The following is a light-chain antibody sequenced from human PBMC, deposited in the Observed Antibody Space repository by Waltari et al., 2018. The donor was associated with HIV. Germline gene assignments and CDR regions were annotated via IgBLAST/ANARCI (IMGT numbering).Light chain of an antibody. CDR1: QSVNANF. V-gene: IGKV3-20*01. CDR3: HQYGNSPST. Sequence: ELVLTQSPGTLSLSPGERATLSCRASQSVNANFFAWYQQRPGQAPRLLIYGASTRAPGSPDRFSGSGSGTDFTLTISRLEPEDFAVYYCHQYGNSPSTFGQGTTLDIK. J-gene: IGKJ2*01. CDR2: GAS.